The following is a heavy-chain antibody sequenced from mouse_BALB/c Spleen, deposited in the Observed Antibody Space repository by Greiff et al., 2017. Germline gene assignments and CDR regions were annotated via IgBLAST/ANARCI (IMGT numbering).Heavy chain of an antibody. V-gene: IGHV14-3*02. Sequence: EVQLQQSGAELVKPGASVKLSCTASGFNIKDTYMHWVKQRPEQGLEWIGRIDPANGNTKYDPKFQGKATITADTSSNTAYLQLSSLTSEDTAVYYCARRPLYGNYPYYYAMDYWGQGTSVTVSS. D-gene: IGHD2-1*01. CDR2: IDPANGNT. CDR3: ARRPLYGNYPYYYAMDY. CDR1: GFNIKDTY. J-gene: IGHJ4*01.